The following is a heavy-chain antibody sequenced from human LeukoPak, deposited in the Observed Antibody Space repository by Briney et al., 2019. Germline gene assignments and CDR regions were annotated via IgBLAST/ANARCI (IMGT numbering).Heavy chain of an antibody. J-gene: IGHJ6*03. CDR2: ISAYNGNT. D-gene: IGHD4-17*01. V-gene: IGHV1-18*01. Sequence: ASVKVSCKASGYTFTSYGISWVRQAPGQGLEWMGWISAYNGNTNYAQKLQGRVTMTTDTSTSTAYMELRSLRSDDTAVYYCARDLRTVTTLYYYYMDVWGKGTTVTISS. CDR1: GYTFTSYG. CDR3: ARDLRTVTTLYYYYMDV.